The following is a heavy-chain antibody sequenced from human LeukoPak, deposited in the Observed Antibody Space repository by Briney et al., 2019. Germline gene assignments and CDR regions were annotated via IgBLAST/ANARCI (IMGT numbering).Heavy chain of an antibody. CDR2: ISGSGGNT. J-gene: IGHJ4*02. CDR3: AKVSWANYFDY. CDR1: GFTFSSYA. Sequence: PGGSLRLSCAASGFTFSSYAMSWVRQAPGKGLEWVSTISGSGGNTYHADSVRGRFTISRDNSKNTLYLQMNSLRAKDTAIYYCAKVSWANYFDYWGQGTLVTVSS. V-gene: IGHV3-23*01. D-gene: IGHD6-13*01.